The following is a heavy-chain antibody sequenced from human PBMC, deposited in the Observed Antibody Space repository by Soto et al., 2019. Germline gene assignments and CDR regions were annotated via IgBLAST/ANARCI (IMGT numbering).Heavy chain of an antibody. Sequence: PGESLKISCKGSGYSFTSYWIGWVRHMPGKGLEWMGIIYPGDSDTRYSPSFQGQVTISADKSISTAYLQWSSLKASDTAMYYCARYSGYYSSGWYETHYWGQGTLVTVSS. V-gene: IGHV5-51*01. CDR3: ARYSGYYSSGWYETHY. CDR2: IYPGDSDT. J-gene: IGHJ4*02. D-gene: IGHD6-19*01. CDR1: GYSFTSYW.